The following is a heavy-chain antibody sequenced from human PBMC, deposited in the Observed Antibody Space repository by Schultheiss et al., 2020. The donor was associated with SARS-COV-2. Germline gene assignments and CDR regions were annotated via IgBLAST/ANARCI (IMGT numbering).Heavy chain of an antibody. CDR2: IYYSGST. J-gene: IGHJ4*02. D-gene: IGHD4-17*01. CDR3: ARVGGTTVPSYYFDY. V-gene: IGHV4-30-2*05. Sequence: SQTLSLTCAVSGGSISSGGYSWSWIRQPPGTGLEWIGYIYYSGSTYYNPSLKSRVTISVDTSKNQFSLKLNSMTAADTAVYYCARVGGTTVPSYYFDYWGQGTLVTVSS. CDR1: GGSISSGGYS.